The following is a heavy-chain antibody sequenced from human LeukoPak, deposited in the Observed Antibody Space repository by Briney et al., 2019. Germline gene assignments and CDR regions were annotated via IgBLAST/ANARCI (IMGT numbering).Heavy chain of an antibody. J-gene: IGHJ5*02. CDR2: ITTGGRTM. D-gene: IGHD5-18*01. CDR3: ARIHRSNWFDP. Sequence: PGGSLRLSCAASGITLSDHYMSWIRQAPGKGPEWVSYITTGGRTMYYADSVRGRFTISGVNAKNSLYLQMNSLRADDTAVYFCARIHRSNWFDPWGQGTLVTVSS. V-gene: IGHV3-11*01. CDR1: GITLSDHY.